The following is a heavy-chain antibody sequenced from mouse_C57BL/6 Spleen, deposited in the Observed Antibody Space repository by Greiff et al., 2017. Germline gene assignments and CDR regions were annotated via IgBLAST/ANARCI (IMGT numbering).Heavy chain of an antibody. V-gene: IGHV1-72*01. Sequence: QVQLQQPGAELVKPGASVKLSCKASGYTFTSYWMHWVKQRPGQGLEWIGRIYPNSGGTKYNQKFKSKATLTVDKTSSTAYMQLSSLTSEDSAVYDCARVSVGYYWAMEYWGQGTSVTVSS. CDR1: GYTFTSYW. J-gene: IGHJ4*01. CDR2: IYPNSGGT. CDR3: ARVSVGYYWAMEY. D-gene: IGHD2-13*01.